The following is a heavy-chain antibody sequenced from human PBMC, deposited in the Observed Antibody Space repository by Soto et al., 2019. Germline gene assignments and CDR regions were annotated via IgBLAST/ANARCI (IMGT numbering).Heavy chain of an antibody. CDR3: ASYDVLAAYYY. V-gene: IGHV4-61*01. CDR2: IYYSGST. Sequence: SETLSLTCTVSGGSVSSGNYAWGWIRQPPGTGMEWIGYIYYSGSTNYNPSLKSRVTISVDTSRNQFSLKLSSVTAADTAVFYCASYDVLAAYYYWGQGTLVTVSS. D-gene: IGHD3-9*01. CDR1: GGSVSSGNYA. J-gene: IGHJ4*02.